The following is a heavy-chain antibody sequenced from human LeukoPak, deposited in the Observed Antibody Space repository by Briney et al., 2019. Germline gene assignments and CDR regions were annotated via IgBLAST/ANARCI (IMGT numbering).Heavy chain of an antibody. D-gene: IGHD2-2*01. J-gene: IGHJ4*02. V-gene: IGHV4-59*01. CDR3: ARVQVVPAAMQHFDY. Sequence: SETLSLTCTVSDGSISSYYWSWIRQPPGKGLEWIGYIYYSGTTNYNPSLKSRVTMSVDTSKNQFSLNLSSVTAADTAVYYCARVQVVPAAMQHFDYWGQGTLVTVSS. CDR1: DGSISSYY. CDR2: IYYSGTT.